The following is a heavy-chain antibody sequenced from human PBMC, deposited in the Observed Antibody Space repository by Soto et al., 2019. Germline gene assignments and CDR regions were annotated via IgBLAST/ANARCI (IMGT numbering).Heavy chain of an antibody. Sequence: PGGSLRLSCAASGFSVSRYATMWARQPPGKGQEWVAGMTGSGGDIRYADPVKGRFTISKDNSKNTLYLQMNSLRAEDTAIYYCAKDDVYGDGSWLAGNWGQGTLVTVSS. V-gene: IGHV3-23*01. CDR2: MTGSGGDI. CDR3: AKDDVYGDGSWLAGN. CDR1: GFSVSRYA. D-gene: IGHD2-21*02. J-gene: IGHJ4*02.